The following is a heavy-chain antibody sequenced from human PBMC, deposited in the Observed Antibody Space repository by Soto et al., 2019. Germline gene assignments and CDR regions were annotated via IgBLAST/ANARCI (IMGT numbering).Heavy chain of an antibody. Sequence: EVQLVESGGGLVQPGRSLRLSCAASGFTFDDYAMHWVRQAPGKGLEWVSGISWNSGSIGYADSVKGRCTISRDNAKNSLYLQMNSLRAKDTALYYCAKDITLDGTRGFDYWGQGTMVTVSS. D-gene: IGHD6-19*01. V-gene: IGHV3-9*01. CDR2: ISWNSGSI. J-gene: IGHJ4*02. CDR3: AKDITLDGTRGFDY. CDR1: GFTFDDYA.